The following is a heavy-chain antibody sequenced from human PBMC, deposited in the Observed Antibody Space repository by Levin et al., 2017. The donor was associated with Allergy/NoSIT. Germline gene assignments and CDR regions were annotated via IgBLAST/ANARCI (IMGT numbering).Heavy chain of an antibody. Sequence: HPGGSLRLSCAASGFTFNRYSMNWVRQAPGKGLEWVSYITSSSATMYHADSVKGRFTISRDNAKNSLYLQMTSLRAEDTAVYYCATDGSIVARPSYFDYWGQGALVTVSS. V-gene: IGHV3-48*01. CDR2: ITSSSATM. J-gene: IGHJ4*02. CDR1: GFTFNRYS. CDR3: ATDGSIVARPSYFDY. D-gene: IGHD6-6*01.